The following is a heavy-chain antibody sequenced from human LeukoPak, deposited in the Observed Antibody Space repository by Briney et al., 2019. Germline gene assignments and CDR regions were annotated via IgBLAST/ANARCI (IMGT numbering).Heavy chain of an antibody. Sequence: GGSLRLSCAASGFTFSGYGMHWVRQAPGKGLEWVAVIWYDGSNKYYADSVKGRFTISRDNSKNTLYLQMNSLRAEDTAVYYCARALVVVTASYYYYYGMDVWGQGTTVTVSS. CDR1: GFTFSGYG. D-gene: IGHD2-21*02. CDR2: IWYDGSNK. V-gene: IGHV3-33*01. CDR3: ARALVVVTASYYYYYGMDV. J-gene: IGHJ6*02.